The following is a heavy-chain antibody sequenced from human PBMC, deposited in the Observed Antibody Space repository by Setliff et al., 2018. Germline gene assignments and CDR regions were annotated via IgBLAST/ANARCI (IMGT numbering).Heavy chain of an antibody. CDR2: IIPIFGTA. Sequence: SVKVSCKASGGTFSSYAISWVRQAPGQGLEWMGGIIPIFGTANYAQKFQGRVTITTDESTSTAYMELSSLRSEDTAVYYCARDGGQWPHEFDAFDIWGQGTMVTVSS. D-gene: IGHD6-19*01. V-gene: IGHV1-69*05. CDR1: GGTFSSYA. J-gene: IGHJ3*02. CDR3: ARDGGQWPHEFDAFDI.